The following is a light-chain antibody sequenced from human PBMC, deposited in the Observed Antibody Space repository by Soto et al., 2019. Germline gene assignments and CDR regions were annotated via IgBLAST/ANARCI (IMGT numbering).Light chain of an antibody. J-gene: IGKJ2*01. CDR1: QSVGSC. V-gene: IGKV1-39*01. CDR3: QQSYSTPYT. CDR2: AAS. Sequence: DSQMSQSPSSLSASVGDRVSITCRASQSVGSCLNSYKQKPGKAPKLLIYAASSLQSGIPSRFSGSGSGTDFTLTISSLQPEDFATYNCQQSYSTPYTFGQGTKLEIK.